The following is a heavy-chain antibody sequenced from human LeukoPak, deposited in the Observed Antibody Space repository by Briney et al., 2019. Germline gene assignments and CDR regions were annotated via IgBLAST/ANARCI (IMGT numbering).Heavy chain of an antibody. CDR3: ARGLTTVSSYNWFDP. V-gene: IGHV4-34*01. CDR1: GGSFSGYY. D-gene: IGHD4-11*01. CDR2: INHSGST. Sequence: PSETLSLTCAVYGGSFSGYYWSWIRQPPGKGLEWIGEINHSGSTNYNPSLKSRVTISVDTSKDQFSLKLSSVTAADTAVYYCARGLTTVSSYNWFDPWGQGTLVTVSS. J-gene: IGHJ5*02.